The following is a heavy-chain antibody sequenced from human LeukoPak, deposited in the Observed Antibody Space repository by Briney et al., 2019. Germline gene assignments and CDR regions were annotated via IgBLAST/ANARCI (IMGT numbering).Heavy chain of an antibody. J-gene: IGHJ4*02. Sequence: ASVKVSCKASGYTFTSYYMHGVRQAPGQGREWMGWMNPNSGGTNYAQKFQGRVTMTTDMSISTAYMELSRLRSDDTAVYYCARATVWNYYDSRGYFDYWGQGTLVTVSP. CDR2: MNPNSGGT. V-gene: IGHV1-2*02. CDR3: ARATVWNYYDSRGYFDY. D-gene: IGHD3-22*01. CDR1: GYTFTSYY.